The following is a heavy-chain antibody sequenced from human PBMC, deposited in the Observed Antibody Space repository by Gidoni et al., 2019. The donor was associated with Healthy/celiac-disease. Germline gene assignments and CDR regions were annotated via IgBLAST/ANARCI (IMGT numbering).Heavy chain of an antibody. Sequence: EVQLVASGGGLVQPGRSLRLSCAASGFTFDDYAMHWVRQAPGKGLEWVAGISWNSGSIGYADSVKGRFNISRDNAKNSLYLQMNSLRAEDTALYYCAKATSPNAPYYFDYWGQGTLVTVSS. V-gene: IGHV3-9*01. CDR1: GFTFDDYA. CDR3: AKATSPNAPYYFDY. J-gene: IGHJ4*02. CDR2: ISWNSGSI.